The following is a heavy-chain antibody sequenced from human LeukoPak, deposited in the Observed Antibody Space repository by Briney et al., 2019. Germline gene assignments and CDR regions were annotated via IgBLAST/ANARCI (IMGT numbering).Heavy chain of an antibody. CDR2: INHSGST. V-gene: IGHV4-34*01. J-gene: IGHJ4*02. D-gene: IGHD3-10*01. CDR3: ARVRGVIISIFDY. CDR1: GGSFSGYY. Sequence: SETLSLTCAVYGGSFSGYYWSWIRQPPGKGLEWIGEINHSGSTNYNPSLKSRVTISVGTSKNQFSLKLSSVTAADTAVYYCARVRGVIISIFDYWGQGTLVTVSS.